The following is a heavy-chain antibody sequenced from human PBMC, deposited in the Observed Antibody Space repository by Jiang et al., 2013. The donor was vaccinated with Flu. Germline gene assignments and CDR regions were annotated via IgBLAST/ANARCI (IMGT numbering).Heavy chain of an antibody. CDR1: GFSLNTSAEA. V-gene: IGHV2-5*02. CDR3: AHKSSSDAFDF. J-gene: IGHJ3*01. CDR2: IYWDNDR. Sequence: TLTCTFSGFSLNTSAEAVGWIRQPPGKALEWLAVIYWDNDRRYSPSLKTRLSISKDTPKNQVFLRMTNMDPVDTGTYYCAHKSSSDAFDFWGPGTVVTVSS. D-gene: IGHD2-2*01.